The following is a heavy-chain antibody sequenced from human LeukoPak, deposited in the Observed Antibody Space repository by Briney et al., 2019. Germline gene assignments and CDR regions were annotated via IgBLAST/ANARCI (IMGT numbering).Heavy chain of an antibody. CDR3: ARDRGYSSSSHYYYGMDV. V-gene: IGHV4-39*07. D-gene: IGHD6-6*01. Sequence: PSETLSLTCTVSGGSISGSSYFWGWIRQPPGKGLEWIGSIYYSGSTNYNPSLKSRVTISVDTSKNQFSLKLSSVTAADTAVYYCARDRGYSSSSHYYYGMDVWGQGTTVTVSS. CDR1: GGSISGSSYF. CDR2: IYYSGST. J-gene: IGHJ6*02.